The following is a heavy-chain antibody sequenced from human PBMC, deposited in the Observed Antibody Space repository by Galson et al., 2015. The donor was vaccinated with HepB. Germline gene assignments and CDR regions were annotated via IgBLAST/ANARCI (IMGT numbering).Heavy chain of an antibody. V-gene: IGHV3-53*01. CDR1: GFIVKSSY. CDR2: IYSGGHG. Sequence: SLRLSCAASGFIVKSSYMSWVRQAPGKGLQWVSTIYSGGHGYYTDSVKGRFSISRDTNKNIMFLQMNNLGADDTAVYYCASPFCIDSNCYPLWHWGQGTLVTVSS. D-gene: IGHD2-21*01. J-gene: IGHJ4*02. CDR3: ASPFCIDSNCYPLWH.